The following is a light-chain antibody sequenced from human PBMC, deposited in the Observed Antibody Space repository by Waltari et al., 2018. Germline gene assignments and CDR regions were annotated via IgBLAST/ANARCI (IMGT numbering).Light chain of an antibody. CDR3: CSYGGSYSFVV. CDR1: SSDFGGYNY. Sequence: QSALTQPRPVSGSPGQSVTISCTGTSSDFGGYNYVPWYQQHPGKAPKLIIYDVTKRPSGVPDRFSGSKSGNTASLTISGLQAEDEADYYCCSYGGSYSFVVFGGGTKLTVL. V-gene: IGLV2-11*01. J-gene: IGLJ2*01. CDR2: DVT.